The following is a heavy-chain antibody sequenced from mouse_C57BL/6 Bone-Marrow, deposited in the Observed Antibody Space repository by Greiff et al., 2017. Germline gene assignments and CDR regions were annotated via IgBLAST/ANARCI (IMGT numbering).Heavy chain of an antibody. J-gene: IGHJ4*01. Sequence: DVMLVESGGDLVKPGGSLKLSCAASGFTFSSYGMSWVRQTPDKRLEWVATISSGGSYTYYPDSVKGRFTISRDNAKNTLYLQMSSLKSEDTAMYYCVRQGGYGYAMDYWGQGTSVTVSS. CDR3: VRQGGYGYAMDY. D-gene: IGHD2-2*01. V-gene: IGHV5-6*02. CDR2: ISSGGSYT. CDR1: GFTFSSYG.